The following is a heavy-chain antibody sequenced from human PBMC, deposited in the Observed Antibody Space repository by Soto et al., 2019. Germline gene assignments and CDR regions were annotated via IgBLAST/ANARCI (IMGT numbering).Heavy chain of an antibody. D-gene: IGHD6-13*01. Sequence: QVQLVQPGAEVKKHEASVRVSCKASGYTFSRYGISWVRQAPGQVLEWMGWISGFNGNTKESEKLQGRYTLTTDTAANTAHMELRGLRSDDTAVYYCARASAYSTPWSFDNWGQGTLGTVSS. CDR3: ARASAYSTPWSFDN. J-gene: IGHJ4*02. CDR1: GYTFSRYG. CDR2: ISGFNGNT. V-gene: IGHV1-18*01.